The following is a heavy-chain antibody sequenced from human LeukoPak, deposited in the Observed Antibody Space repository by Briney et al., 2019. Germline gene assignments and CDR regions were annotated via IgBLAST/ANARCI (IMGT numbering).Heavy chain of an antibody. CDR1: GGTFSSYA. D-gene: IGHD2-2*01. V-gene: IGHV1-69*04. J-gene: IGHJ2*01. CDR2: IIPILGIA. Sequence: ASVKVSCKASGGTFSSYAISWVRQAPGQGLEWMGRIIPILGIASYAQKFQGRVTITADKSTSTAYMELSSLRSEDTAVYYCAGEGWRSNSCYSGWDFDLWGRGTLVTVSS. CDR3: AGEGWRSNSCYSGWDFDL.